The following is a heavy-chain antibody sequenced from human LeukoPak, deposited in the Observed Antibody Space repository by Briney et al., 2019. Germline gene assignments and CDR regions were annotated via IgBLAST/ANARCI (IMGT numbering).Heavy chain of an antibody. J-gene: IGHJ4*02. Sequence: GESLKISCKGSGYSFTGYWISWVRQMPGKGLEWMGRIDPSDSYTNYSPSFQGHVTISADKSISTAYLQWSSLKASDTAMYYCARSGSAYGSGSYYRENLIDYWGQGTLVTVSS. D-gene: IGHD3-10*01. V-gene: IGHV5-10-1*01. CDR3: ARSGSAYGSGSYYRENLIDY. CDR1: GYSFTGYW. CDR2: IDPSDSYT.